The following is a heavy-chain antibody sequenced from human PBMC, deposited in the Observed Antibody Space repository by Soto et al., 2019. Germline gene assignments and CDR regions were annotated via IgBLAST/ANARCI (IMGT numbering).Heavy chain of an antibody. CDR2: ISWNSGSI. V-gene: IGHV3-9*01. D-gene: IGHD1-1*01. CDR1: GFTFDDYA. J-gene: IGHJ4*02. Sequence: EVQLVESGGDLGQPGRSLRLSCAASGFTFDDYAMHWVRQAPGKGLEWVSGISWNSGSIGYADSVKGRFTISRDNAKNSLYLEMNSLTTEDTALYYCVKDARWKNNYFDYWGQGTLVTVSS. CDR3: VKDARWKNNYFDY.